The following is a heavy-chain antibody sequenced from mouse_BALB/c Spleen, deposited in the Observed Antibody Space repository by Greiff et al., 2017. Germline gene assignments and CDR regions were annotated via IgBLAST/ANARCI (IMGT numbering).Heavy chain of an antibody. CDR1: GFTFSSFG. D-gene: IGHD2-2*01. J-gene: IGHJ2*01. CDR2: ISSGSSTI. CDR3: AREIYYGYYFDY. Sequence: EVQGVESGGGLVQPGGSRKLSCAASGFTFSSFGMHWVRQAPEKGLEWVAYISSGSSTIYYADTVKGRFTISRDNPKNTLFLQMTSLRSEDTAMYYCAREIYYGYYFDYWGQGTTLTVSS. V-gene: IGHV5-17*02.